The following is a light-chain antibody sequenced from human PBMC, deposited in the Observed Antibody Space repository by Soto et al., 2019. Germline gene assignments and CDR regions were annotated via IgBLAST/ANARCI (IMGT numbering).Light chain of an antibody. CDR3: QHYVTWPLT. Sequence: EIVMTQSPATLSVSPGEGANLSCRASQGIGDTLAWYQQKPGQTHRLLIYDTSIRATGVPARFSGSRSGAEFTLTISSLQSEDFAVYYCQHYVTWPLTFGGGTKVE. CDR2: DTS. V-gene: IGKV3-15*01. J-gene: IGKJ4*01. CDR1: QGIGDT.